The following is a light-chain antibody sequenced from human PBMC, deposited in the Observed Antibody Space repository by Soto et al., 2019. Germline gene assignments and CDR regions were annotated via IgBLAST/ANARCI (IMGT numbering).Light chain of an antibody. CDR2: DAA. CDR3: QQRSNS. V-gene: IGKV3-11*01. Sequence: EIVLTQSPATLSLSPGERATLSCRASQSVSSYLAWYQQKPGQAPRLLIYDAANRATGIPARFGGSGSGTDFTLTSSSLEPEDFGVYYCQQRSNSFGGGTKVEIK. CDR1: QSVSSY. J-gene: IGKJ4*01.